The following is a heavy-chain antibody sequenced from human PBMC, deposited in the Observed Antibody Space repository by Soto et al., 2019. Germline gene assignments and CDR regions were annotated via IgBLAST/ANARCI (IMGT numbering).Heavy chain of an antibody. V-gene: IGHV1-24*01. CDR2: FDPEDGET. D-gene: IGHD3-3*01. Sequence: GASVKVSCKVSGYTLTELSMHWVRQAPGKGLERMGGFDPEDGETIYAQKFQGRVTMTEDTSTDTAYMELSSLRSEDTAVYYCATARRKRVITIFGVVYYPPLGLYYYYGMDVWGQGTTVTVSS. CDR3: ATARRKRVITIFGVVYYPPLGLYYYYGMDV. J-gene: IGHJ6*02. CDR1: GYTLTELS.